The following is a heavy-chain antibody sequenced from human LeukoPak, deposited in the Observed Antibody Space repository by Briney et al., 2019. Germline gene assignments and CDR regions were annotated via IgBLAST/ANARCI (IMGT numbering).Heavy chain of an antibody. J-gene: IGHJ5*02. CDR2: IIPIFGTA. V-gene: IGHV1-69*13. D-gene: IGHD6-25*01. CDR1: GGTFSSYA. Sequence: TVKVSCKASGGTFSSYAISWVRQAPGQGLEWMGGIIPIFGTANYAQKFQGRVTITADESTSTAYMELSSLRSEDTAVYYCARDSGYAGSSDPWGQGTLVTVSS. CDR3: ARDSGYAGSSDP.